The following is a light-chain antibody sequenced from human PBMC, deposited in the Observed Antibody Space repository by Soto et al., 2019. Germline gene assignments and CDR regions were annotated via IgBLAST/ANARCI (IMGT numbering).Light chain of an antibody. J-gene: IGKJ4*01. CDR1: QGISSW. CDR3: QHANSFPLT. CDR2: AAS. V-gene: IGKV1-12*01. Sequence: DIQLTQSPSSLSSSVGDRATLSCQASQGISSWLAWYQQKPGKATKLLIDAASRLQSGVPSRFSGSGSGTDFTLTISSLQPEDFAIYYCQHANSFPLTFGGGTKVDIK.